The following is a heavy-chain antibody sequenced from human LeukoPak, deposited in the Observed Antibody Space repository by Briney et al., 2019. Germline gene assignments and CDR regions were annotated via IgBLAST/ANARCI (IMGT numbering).Heavy chain of an antibody. CDR2: INHSGST. V-gene: IGHV4-34*01. CDR3: ARLRGRLIQVRGSRGGMDV. Sequence: SETLSLTCAVYGGSFSGYYWSWIRQPPGKGLEWIGEINHSGSTNYNPSLKSRVTISVDTSKNQFSLKLSSVTAADTAVYYCARLRGRLIQVRGSRGGMDVWGKGTTVTVSS. CDR1: GGSFSGYY. D-gene: IGHD3-10*01. J-gene: IGHJ6*04.